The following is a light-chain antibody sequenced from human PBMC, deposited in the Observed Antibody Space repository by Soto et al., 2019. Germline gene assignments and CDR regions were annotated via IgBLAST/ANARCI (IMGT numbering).Light chain of an antibody. CDR3: QQYGGSPRT. Sequence: IVMTQSPATLSVSPGERATLSCRASQSLGGSLAWYQQKPGQAPRLLIYGASTRVTGIPARFSGSGSGTEFTLTISSLQSEDFAVYYCQQYGGSPRTFGQGTKVEVK. V-gene: IGKV3-15*01. CDR2: GAS. CDR1: QSLGGS. J-gene: IGKJ1*01.